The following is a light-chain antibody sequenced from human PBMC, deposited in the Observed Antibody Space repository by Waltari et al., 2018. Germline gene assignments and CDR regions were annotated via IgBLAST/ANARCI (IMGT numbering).Light chain of an antibody. CDR3: CSYAAGGSSVL. Sequence: QSALTQPASVSGSPGQSITISCTGNSSAVGSYNLVSWYQQHPGKVPKLMIYEDSKRPSGLSNRFSGSKSGNTASLTISGLQAEDEADYYCCSYAAGGSSVLFGGGTKLTVL. CDR1: SSAVGSYNL. J-gene: IGLJ2*01. CDR2: EDS. V-gene: IGLV2-23*01.